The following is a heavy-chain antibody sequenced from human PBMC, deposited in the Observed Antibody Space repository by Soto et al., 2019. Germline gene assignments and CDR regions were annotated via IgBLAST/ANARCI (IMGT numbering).Heavy chain of an antibody. V-gene: IGHV4-39*01. CDR2: MYYSGTT. CDR3: AVVDSTGNWFDP. Sequence: SETLSLTCTVSGGSISSSDFYWGWLRQTPGKGLEFIGSMYYSGTTYYNPSIKSRVTISVDTSKNQYTLKLISVTAAVTAVYYCAVVDSTGNWFDPWGEGALVTVSS. J-gene: IGHJ5*02. D-gene: IGHD6-25*01. CDR1: GGSISSSDFY.